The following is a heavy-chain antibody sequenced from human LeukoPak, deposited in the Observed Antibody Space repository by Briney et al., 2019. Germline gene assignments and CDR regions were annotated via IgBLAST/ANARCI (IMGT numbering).Heavy chain of an antibody. CDR3: ASGMATSNGNYFDS. CDR1: GGSISSYY. V-gene: IGHV4-59*01. Sequence: SETLSLTCTVSGGSISSYYWSWIRQPPGKGLEWIGHIYYTGSTNYNPSLKSRVTISADTSKNQFSLTLSSVTAADTAVYYCASGMATSNGNYFDSWGQGTLVTVSS. CDR2: IYYTGST. D-gene: IGHD5-24*01. J-gene: IGHJ4*02.